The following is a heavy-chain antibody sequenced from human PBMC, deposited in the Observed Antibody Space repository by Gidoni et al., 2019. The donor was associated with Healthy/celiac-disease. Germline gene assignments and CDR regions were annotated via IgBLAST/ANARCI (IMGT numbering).Heavy chain of an antibody. D-gene: IGHD1-26*01. V-gene: IGHV1-69*12. J-gene: IGHJ4*02. Sequence: QVQLVQSGAEVNKPGSSVKVSCKPSGATFSSHAISWVRQAPGQGLEWMGGIIPIFGTANYAQKFQGRVTITADESTSTAYMELSSLRSEDTAVYYCARSQSPHIVGATNLDYWGQGTLVTVSS. CDR2: IIPIFGTA. CDR1: GATFSSHA. CDR3: ARSQSPHIVGATNLDY.